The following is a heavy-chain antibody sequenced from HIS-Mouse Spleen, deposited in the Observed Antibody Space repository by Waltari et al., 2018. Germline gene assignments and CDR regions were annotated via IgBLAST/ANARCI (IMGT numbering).Heavy chain of an antibody. J-gene: IGHJ3*02. CDR1: GGSVRSVRYY. CDR3: ASRSYSSGWYKAFDI. V-gene: IGHV4-61*01. Sequence: QVQLQASGPGLVKPSETLSLTCTVSGGSVRSVRYYWLWIRQPPGKGLEWIGYIYYSGSTNYNPSLKSRVTISVDTSKNQFSLKLSSVTAADTAVYYCASRSYSSGWYKAFDIWGQGTMVTVSS. CDR2: IYYSGST. D-gene: IGHD6-19*01.